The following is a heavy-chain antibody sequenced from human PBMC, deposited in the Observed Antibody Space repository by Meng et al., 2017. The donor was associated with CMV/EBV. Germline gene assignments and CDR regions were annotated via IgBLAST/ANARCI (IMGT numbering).Heavy chain of an antibody. CDR1: GGSISSGDYY. Sequence: QVQLRESGPGLVKPSPPLPLTCPVPGGSISSGDYYWSWIRQPPGKGLEWIGYIYYSGSTYYNPSLKSRVTISVDTSKNQFSLKLSSVTAADTAVYYCARDNRRGGVDYWGQGTLVTVSS. V-gene: IGHV4-30-4*08. CDR3: ARDNRRGGVDY. CDR2: IYYSGST. J-gene: IGHJ4*02. D-gene: IGHD3-3*01.